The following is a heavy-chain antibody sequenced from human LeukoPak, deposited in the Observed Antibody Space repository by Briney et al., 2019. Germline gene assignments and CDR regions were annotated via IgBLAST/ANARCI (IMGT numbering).Heavy chain of an antibody. D-gene: IGHD3-9*01. V-gene: IGHV1-69*13. CDR2: IIPIFGTA. CDR3: ARALTGYLFDY. Sequence: SGKVSCKASGYTFTSHGISWVRQAPGQGLWWMGGIIPIFGTANYAQKFKGRVTITADESTSTAYMELSSLRSEDTAVYYCARALTGYLFDYWGQGTLVTVSS. CDR1: GYTFTSHG. J-gene: IGHJ4*02.